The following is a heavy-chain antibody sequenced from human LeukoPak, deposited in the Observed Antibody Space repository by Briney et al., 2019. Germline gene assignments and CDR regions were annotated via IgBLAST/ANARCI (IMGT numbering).Heavy chain of an antibody. CDR3: ARVMYYYHSSGSIAVYYCDY. CDR1: GFTFSSHW. J-gene: IGHJ4*02. V-gene: IGHV3-74*01. Sequence: GGSLRLSCAASGFTFSSHWMHWVRQAPGKGLVWVSRINSDGSTTSYADSVKGRFTISRDNAKNTLYLQMNSLRAEDTAVYYCARVMYYYHSSGSIAVYYCDYWGQGTLVTVSS. D-gene: IGHD3-22*01. CDR2: INSDGSTT.